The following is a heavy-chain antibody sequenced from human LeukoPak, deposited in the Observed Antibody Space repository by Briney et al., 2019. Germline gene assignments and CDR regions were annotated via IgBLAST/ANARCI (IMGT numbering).Heavy chain of an antibody. Sequence: GGSLRLSCAASGFTFSNYWMHWVRQGPGKGLVWVSRIKGRFTISRDNDKNTVYLQMNSLRAEDTAVYYCARGDDYSSFDYSGQGTLVTVSS. CDR3: ARGDDYSSFDY. D-gene: IGHD4-11*01. V-gene: IGHV3-74*01. CDR1: GFTFSNYW. CDR2: I. J-gene: IGHJ4*02.